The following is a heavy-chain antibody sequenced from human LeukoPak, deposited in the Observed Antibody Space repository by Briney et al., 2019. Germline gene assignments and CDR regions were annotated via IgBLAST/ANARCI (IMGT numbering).Heavy chain of an antibody. CDR3: ARGRRPTDYDVWSGYYRDYYYYYMYV. J-gene: IGHJ6*03. Sequence: SVKVSCKASGGTFSSYAISWVRQAPGQGLEWMGGIIPIFGTANYAQKFQGRVTITTDESTSTAYMELSSLRSEDTAVYYCARGRRPTDYDVWSGYYRDYYYYYMYVWGKGTTVTVSS. CDR2: IIPIFGTA. CDR1: GGTFSSYA. V-gene: IGHV1-69*05. D-gene: IGHD3-3*01.